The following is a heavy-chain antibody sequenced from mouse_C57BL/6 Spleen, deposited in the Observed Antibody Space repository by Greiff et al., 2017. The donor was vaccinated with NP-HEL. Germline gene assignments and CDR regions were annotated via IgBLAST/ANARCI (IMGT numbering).Heavy chain of an antibody. CDR3: ARPGGDHYFDY. CDR2: INPGSGGT. V-gene: IGHV1-54*01. D-gene: IGHD3-3*01. CDR1: GYAFTNYL. J-gene: IGHJ2*01. Sequence: QVQLQQSGAELVRPGTSVKVSCKASGYAFTNYLIEWVKQRPGQGLEWIGVINPGSGGTNYNEKFKGKATLTADKSSSNAYMQLSSLTSEDSAVYFCARPGGDHYFDYWGQGTTLTVSS.